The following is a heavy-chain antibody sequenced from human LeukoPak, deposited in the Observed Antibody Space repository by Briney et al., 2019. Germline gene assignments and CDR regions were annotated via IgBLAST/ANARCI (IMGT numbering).Heavy chain of an antibody. CDR2: IQHDGGAK. V-gene: IGHV3-30*02. CDR3: AKDFGSGRYAFDI. CDR1: GFDIRGHN. Sequence: GGSLRPSCAASGFDIRGHNMHWVRQAPGKGLEWVSFIQHDGGAKWYVDSVKGRFTVSRDNSKNTLDLQMNSLRIEDTALYYCAKDFGSGRYAFDIWGQGTIVTVSS. D-gene: IGHD3-10*01. J-gene: IGHJ3*02.